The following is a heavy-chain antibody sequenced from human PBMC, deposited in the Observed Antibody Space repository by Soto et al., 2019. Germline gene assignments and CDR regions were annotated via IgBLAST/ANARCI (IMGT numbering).Heavy chain of an antibody. CDR2: IYYSGST. V-gene: IGHV4-39*01. Sequence: QLQLQESGPGLVKPSETLSLTCTVSGGSISSSSYYWGWIRQPPGKGLEWIGSIYYSGSTYYNPSLKSRVTISVDTSKNQFSLKLSSVTAADTAVYYCARHPLSTVRGVTSAWGQGTLVTVSS. D-gene: IGHD3-10*01. J-gene: IGHJ4*02. CDR3: ARHPLSTVRGVTSA. CDR1: GGSISSSSYY.